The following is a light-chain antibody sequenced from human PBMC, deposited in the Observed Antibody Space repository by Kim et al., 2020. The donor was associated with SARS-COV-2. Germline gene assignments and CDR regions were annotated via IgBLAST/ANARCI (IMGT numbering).Light chain of an antibody. CDR2: DNN. CDR1: SSNIGNNY. Sequence: GQRFTIACSGSSSNIGNNYVSWDQQRPGTAPKLLIYDNNKRPSGIPDRFSGSKSGTSATLGITGLQTGDEADYYCGTWDSSLSAVVFGGGTQLTVL. V-gene: IGLV1-51*01. CDR3: GTWDSSLSAVV. J-gene: IGLJ2*01.